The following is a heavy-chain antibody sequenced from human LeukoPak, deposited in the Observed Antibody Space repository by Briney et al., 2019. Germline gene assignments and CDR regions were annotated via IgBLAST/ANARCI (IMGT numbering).Heavy chain of an antibody. CDR3: ARLKVGRGVQILYYYYYMDV. D-gene: IGHD3-10*01. V-gene: IGHV4-59*02. J-gene: IGHJ6*03. CDR2: IYYSGST. Sequence: SETLSLTCTVSGGSVSSYYWSWIRQPPGKGLEWIGYIYYSGSTNYNPSLKSRVTISVDTSKNQFSLKLSSVTAADTAVYYCARLKVGRGVQILYYYYYMDVWGKGTTVTISS. CDR1: GGSVSSYY.